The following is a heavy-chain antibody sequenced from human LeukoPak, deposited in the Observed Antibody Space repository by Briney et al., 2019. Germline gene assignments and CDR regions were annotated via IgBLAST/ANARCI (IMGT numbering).Heavy chain of an antibody. CDR3: ARCRFGELMSCDY. CDR2: MNPNSGST. J-gene: IGHJ4*02. CDR1: GYTFTSYD. V-gene: IGHV1-8*01. Sequence: ASVKVSCKASGYTFTSYDINWVRQAPGQGPEWMGWMNPNSGSTGYAQKFQGRVTMTRNTSITTAYMELSSLRSEDTAVYYCARCRFGELMSCDYWGQGTLVTVSS. D-gene: IGHD3-10*01.